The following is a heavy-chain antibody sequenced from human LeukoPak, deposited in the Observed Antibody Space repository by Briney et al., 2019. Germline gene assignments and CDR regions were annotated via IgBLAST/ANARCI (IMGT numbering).Heavy chain of an antibody. V-gene: IGHV3-21*01. J-gene: IGHJ4*02. Sequence: GGSLRLSCAASGFTFNSYTMNWVRQAPGKGLEWVSSIDSGSSYIFYADSVKGRFTISRDNAKSSLFLQMNSLRVEDTAVYYCARESPGASLYWGQGTLSPSPQ. CDR3: ARESPGASLY. CDR1: GFTFNSYT. CDR2: IDSGSSYI.